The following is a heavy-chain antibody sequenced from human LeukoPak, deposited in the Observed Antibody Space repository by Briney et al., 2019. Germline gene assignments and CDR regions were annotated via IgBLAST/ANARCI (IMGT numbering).Heavy chain of an antibody. CDR1: GGSISSGDYY. D-gene: IGHD3-22*01. V-gene: IGHV4-30-4*01. CDR2: IYYSGST. CDR3: ARDRRDYYDSSGYSDY. J-gene: IGHJ4*02. Sequence: PSETLSLTCTVPGGSISSGDYYWSWIRQPPGKGLEWIGYIYYSGSTYYNPSLKSRVTISVDTSKNQFSLKLSSVTAADTAVYYCARDRRDYYDSSGYSDYWGQGTLVTVSS.